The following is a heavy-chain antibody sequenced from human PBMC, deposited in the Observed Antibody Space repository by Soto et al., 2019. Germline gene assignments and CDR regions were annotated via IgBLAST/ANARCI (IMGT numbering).Heavy chain of an antibody. CDR3: AREGYYSGSGTYSPPRYYGMDA. Sequence: ASVKVSCKASGYTFTSYGISWVRQAPGQGLEWMGWISAYNGNTNYGKKFQGRVTMTTDTSTRTAYMELKSLRSDDTAVYFCAREGYYSGSGTYSPPRYYGMDAWGQGTTVTVSS. J-gene: IGHJ6*02. CDR2: ISAYNGNT. D-gene: IGHD3-10*01. CDR1: GYTFTSYG. V-gene: IGHV1-18*01.